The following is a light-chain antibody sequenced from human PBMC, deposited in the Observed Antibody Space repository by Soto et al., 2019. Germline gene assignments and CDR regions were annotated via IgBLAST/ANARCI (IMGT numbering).Light chain of an antibody. V-gene: IGLV1-40*01. CDR3: QSYASIRSVV. Sequence: QPVLTQPPSVSGAPGQSVTISCTGSSSNIGTGYDVPWYQQLPGTAPKLLIYGNSNRPSGVPDRFSGSKSGTSASLAITGLQAEDEADYYCQSYASIRSVVFGGGTKLTVL. J-gene: IGLJ2*01. CDR2: GNS. CDR1: SSNIGTGYD.